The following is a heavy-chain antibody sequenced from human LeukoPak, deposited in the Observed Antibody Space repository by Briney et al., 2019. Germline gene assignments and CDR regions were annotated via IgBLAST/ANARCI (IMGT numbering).Heavy chain of an antibody. J-gene: IGHJ4*02. Sequence: GGSLRLSCAASGFTLSSYAMSWVRQAPGKGLEWVSAISGSGGSTYYADPVKGRFTISRDNSKNTLYLQMNSLIASDRAVYFCATTWDLGVFSEVDYFDYLLRGRIVTDSS. CDR3: ATTWDLGVFSEVDYFDY. D-gene: IGHD1-26*01. CDR2: ISGSGGST. CDR1: GFTLSSYA. V-gene: IGHV3-23*01.